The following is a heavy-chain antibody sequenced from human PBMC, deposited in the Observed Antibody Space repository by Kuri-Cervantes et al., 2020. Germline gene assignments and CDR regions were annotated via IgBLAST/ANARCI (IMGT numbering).Heavy chain of an antibody. V-gene: IGHV3-21*01. CDR3: ARVGQNDYGGYVFDY. J-gene: IGHJ4*02. CDR1: GFTFSSYS. Sequence: GGSLRLSCAASGFTFSSYSMNWVRQAPGKGLEWVSYISSSSSYIYYADSEKGRFTISRDNAKNSLYLQMNSLRDEDTAVYYCARVGQNDYGGYVFDYWGQGTLVTVSS. CDR2: ISSSSSYI. D-gene: IGHD4-17*01.